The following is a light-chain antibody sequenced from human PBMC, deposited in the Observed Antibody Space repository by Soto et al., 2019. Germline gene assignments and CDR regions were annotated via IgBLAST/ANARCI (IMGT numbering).Light chain of an antibody. Sequence: EIVLTQSPATLSLSPGERATLSCRASQSVSRYFAWYQQKPGQAPRLLIYDTSNRATGIPARFSGSGSGTDFTLTISSLEPEDFEVYYCLQRRSWPLTFGGGTKVEIK. CDR2: DTS. CDR1: QSVSRY. V-gene: IGKV3-11*01. J-gene: IGKJ4*01. CDR3: LQRRSWPLT.